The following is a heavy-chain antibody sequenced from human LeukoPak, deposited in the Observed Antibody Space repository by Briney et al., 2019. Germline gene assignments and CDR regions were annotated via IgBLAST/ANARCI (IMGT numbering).Heavy chain of an antibody. Sequence: ASVKVSCKASGGTFSSYANSWVRQAPGQGLEWMGIINPSGGSTSYAQKFQGRVTMTRDTSTSTVYMELSSLRSEDTAVYYCASYRSGSYYSYLDYWGQGTLVTVSS. CDR2: INPSGGST. D-gene: IGHD1-26*01. CDR1: GGTFSSYA. J-gene: IGHJ4*02. CDR3: ASYRSGSYYSYLDY. V-gene: IGHV1-46*01.